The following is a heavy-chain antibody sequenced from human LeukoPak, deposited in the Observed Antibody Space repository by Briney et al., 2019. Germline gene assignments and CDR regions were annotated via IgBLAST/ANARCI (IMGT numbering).Heavy chain of an antibody. V-gene: IGHV3-7*04. CDR1: GFTFSSYW. D-gene: IGHD3-22*01. CDR2: IKQDGSEK. J-gene: IGHJ4*02. Sequence: GGSLRLSCAASGFTFSSYWMSWVRQAPGKGLEWVANIKQDGSEKYYVDSVKGRFTISRDIAKNSLYLQMNSLRAEDTAVYSCARNYYDSTGYWNYYFDYWGQGTLVTVSS. CDR3: ARNYYDSTGYWNYYFDY.